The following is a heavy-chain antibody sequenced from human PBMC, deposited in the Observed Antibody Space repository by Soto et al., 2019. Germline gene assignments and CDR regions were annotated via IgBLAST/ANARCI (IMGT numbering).Heavy chain of an antibody. CDR1: GFLFSTYW. D-gene: IGHD2-21*01. CDR2: IKSDGSST. Sequence: EVQLVESGGGLVQPGGSLRLSCAASGFLFSTYWMFWVRQVPGKGRLWVSRIKSDGSSTSYPDSVKGRFTISRDNTKNTLYLQMTSLRAEDTAVYYCAIGGGDYNYFDHWGQGILVTVSS. J-gene: IGHJ4*02. V-gene: IGHV3-74*01. CDR3: AIGGGDYNYFDH.